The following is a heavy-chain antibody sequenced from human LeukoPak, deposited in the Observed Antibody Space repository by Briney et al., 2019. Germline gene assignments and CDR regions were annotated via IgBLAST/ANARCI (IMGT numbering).Heavy chain of an antibody. Sequence: GGSLRLSCAASGFTVSSKYMSWVRQAPGKGLEWVSVIYSGGSTYYADSVKGRFTISRDNSKNTLFLQMSSLRTDDTALYYCAKDDGWLQLGGIDYWGQGTLVTVSS. V-gene: IGHV3-53*05. CDR2: IYSGGST. CDR3: AKDDGWLQLGGIDY. J-gene: IGHJ4*02. D-gene: IGHD5-24*01. CDR1: GFTVSSKY.